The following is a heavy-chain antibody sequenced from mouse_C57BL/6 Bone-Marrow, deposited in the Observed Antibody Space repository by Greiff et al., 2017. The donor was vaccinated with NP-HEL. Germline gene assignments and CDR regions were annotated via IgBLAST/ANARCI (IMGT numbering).Heavy chain of an antibody. J-gene: IGHJ4*01. Sequence: QVQLQQSGPELVKPGASVKISCKASGYAFSSSWMNWVKQRPGKGLEWIGRIYPGDGDTNYNGKFKGKATLTADKSSSTAYMQLSSLTSEDSAVYFCARDYSKNAMDYGGQETSDTVST. D-gene: IGHD2-5*01. CDR2: IYPGDGDT. V-gene: IGHV1-82*01. CDR3: ARDYSKNAMDY. CDR1: GYAFSSSW.